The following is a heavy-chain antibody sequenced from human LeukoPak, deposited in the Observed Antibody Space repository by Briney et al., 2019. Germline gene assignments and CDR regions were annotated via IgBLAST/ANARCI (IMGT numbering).Heavy chain of an antibody. J-gene: IGHJ6*02. CDR2: INSDGSST. CDR3: AREPPYYDSSGLYYYYGMDV. Sequence: GGSLRLSCAASGFTFSSSWMHWVRQVPGKGLVWVSRINSDGSSTSYADSVKGRFTISRDNAKNTLYLQMNSLRAEDTAVYYCAREPPYYDSSGLYYYYGMDVWGQGTTVTVSS. D-gene: IGHD3-22*01. V-gene: IGHV3-74*01. CDR1: GFTFSSSW.